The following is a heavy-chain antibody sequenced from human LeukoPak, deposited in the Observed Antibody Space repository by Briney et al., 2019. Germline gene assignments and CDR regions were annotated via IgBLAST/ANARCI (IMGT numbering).Heavy chain of an antibody. D-gene: IGHD3-10*01. J-gene: IGHJ4*02. CDR3: ARDLGLLWFGEPFDY. CDR2: ISAYNGNT. CDR1: GYTFTSYG. Sequence: ASVKVSCKASGYTFTSYGISWVRQAPGQGLEWMGWISAYNGNTNYAQKLQGRFTITTDTSTSTAYMELRSLRSDDTAVYYCARDLGLLWFGEPFDYWGQGTLVTVSS. V-gene: IGHV1-18*04.